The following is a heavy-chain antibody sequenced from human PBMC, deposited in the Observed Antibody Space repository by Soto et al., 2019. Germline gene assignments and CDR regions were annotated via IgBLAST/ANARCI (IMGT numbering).Heavy chain of an antibody. V-gene: IGHV1-3*01. J-gene: IGHJ4*02. CDR3: ARAQNLEMATP. CDR2: INAGNGNT. D-gene: IGHD5-12*01. CDR1: GYTFTSYA. Sequence: QVQIVQSGAEVKKPGASVKVSCKASGYTFTSYAMHWVRQAPGQRLEWMGWINAGNGNTKYSQKFQGRVTITRDTSASTAYMELSSLRSEDTAVYYCARAQNLEMATPWGQGTLVAVSS.